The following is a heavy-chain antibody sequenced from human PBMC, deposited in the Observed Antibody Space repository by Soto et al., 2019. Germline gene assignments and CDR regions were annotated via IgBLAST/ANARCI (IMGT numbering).Heavy chain of an antibody. CDR1: GFSFTTYA. CDR3: ARYGSGSSYDH. Sequence: EVQLVESGGGLVQPGGSLRLSCAASGFSFTTYAMHWVRQAPGKGLQYVAAISTDGGGTYYADSVKGRFTISRDNSKNTLYLQMGSLRGEDMAVYYSARYGSGSSYDHWGQGTLVTVSS. CDR2: ISTDGGGT. V-gene: IGHV3-64*07. J-gene: IGHJ5*02. D-gene: IGHD3-10*01.